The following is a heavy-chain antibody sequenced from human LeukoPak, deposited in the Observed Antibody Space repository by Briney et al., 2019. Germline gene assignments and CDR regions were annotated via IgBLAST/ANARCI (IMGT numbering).Heavy chain of an antibody. CDR3: AKVVVAGTHYFDY. D-gene: IGHD6-19*01. Sequence: GGSLRLSCAASGFTFSRYGMHGVRQAPGKGLEWVAVISTDGSQKFYADSVKGRFTVSRDNSKNTLYLQMSSLTAEDTAVYYCAKVVVAGTHYFDYWGQGTLVTVSP. J-gene: IGHJ4*02. CDR1: GFTFSRYG. V-gene: IGHV3-30*18. CDR2: ISTDGSQK.